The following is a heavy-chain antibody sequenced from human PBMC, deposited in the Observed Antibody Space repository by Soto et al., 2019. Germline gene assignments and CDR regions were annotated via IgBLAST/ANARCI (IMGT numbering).Heavy chain of an antibody. CDR3: ARDPPDFLRGLDS. J-gene: IGHJ4*02. CDR2: TYYRSKWIY. Sequence: QVQLQQSGPGLVKPSQTLSLICAISGDTVSNNGATWNWIRQSPSRGLEWLGRTYYRSKWIYDYALSASCSISLNPDTSKNQFSLQLNSVTPEDTAVYYCARDPPDFLRGLDSWGQGTVVTVSA. CDR1: GDTVSNNGAT. V-gene: IGHV6-1*01.